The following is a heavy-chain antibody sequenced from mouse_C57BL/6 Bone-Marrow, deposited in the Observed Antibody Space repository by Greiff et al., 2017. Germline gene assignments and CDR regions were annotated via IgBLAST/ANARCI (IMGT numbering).Heavy chain of an antibody. Sequence: EVMLVESEGGLVQPGSSMKLSCTASGFTFSDYYMAWVRQVPEKGLEWVANINYDGSSTYYLDSLKSRFIISRDNAKNILYLQMSSLKSEDTATYYCAREGIYYGYGFDYWGQGTTLTVSS. V-gene: IGHV5-16*01. J-gene: IGHJ2*01. CDR1: GFTFSDYY. CDR2: INYDGSST. CDR3: AREGIYYGYGFDY. D-gene: IGHD2-2*01.